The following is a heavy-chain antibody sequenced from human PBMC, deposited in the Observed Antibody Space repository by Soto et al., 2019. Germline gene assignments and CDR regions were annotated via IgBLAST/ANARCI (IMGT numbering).Heavy chain of an antibody. V-gene: IGHV4-4*02. CDR1: NGSISSDNW. Sequence: QVQLHESGPGLVKPSGTLSLTCAVSNGSISSDNWWNWVRQPPGKGLEWIGEIYHGGNTYYNPSLKSRVTMSLATSKNQFSLKLSSVTAADTAVYYCASEYCGVAGCYRQSLGSWGQGTLVIVSS. CDR2: IYHGGNT. J-gene: IGHJ5*01. D-gene: IGHD2-21*01. CDR3: ASEYCGVAGCYRQSLGS.